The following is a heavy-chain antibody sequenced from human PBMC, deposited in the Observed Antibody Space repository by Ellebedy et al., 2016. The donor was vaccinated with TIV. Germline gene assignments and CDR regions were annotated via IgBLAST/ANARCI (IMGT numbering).Heavy chain of an antibody. J-gene: IGHJ6*02. D-gene: IGHD4-17*01. V-gene: IGHV3-48*02. CDR2: ISGSSSTI. CDR1: GITFSTYS. Sequence: PGGSLRLSCVASGITFSTYSMNWVRQAPGKGLEWVSYISGSSSTIYYADSVKGRFTISRDNAKNSLYLQMKSLRDEDTAVYYCARAPPGGDYGYYYYGMDVWGQGTTVTVSS. CDR3: ARAPPGGDYGYYYYGMDV.